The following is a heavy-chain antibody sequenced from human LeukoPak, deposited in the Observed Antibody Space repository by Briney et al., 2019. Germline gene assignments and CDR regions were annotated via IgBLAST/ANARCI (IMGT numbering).Heavy chain of an antibody. CDR2: IKSKTDGGTT. D-gene: IGHD3-3*01. J-gene: IGHJ3*02. CDR3: TTDSLLRSDYYDFWSAPPLGFVDI. CDR1: GFTFSNAW. Sequence: PGGSLRLSCAASGFTFSNAWMSWARQAPGKGLEWVGRIKSKTDGGTTDYAAPVKGRFTISRDDSKNMLYLQMNSLKTEDTAVYYCTTDSLLRSDYYDFWSAPPLGFVDIWGQGTMVTVSS. V-gene: IGHV3-15*01.